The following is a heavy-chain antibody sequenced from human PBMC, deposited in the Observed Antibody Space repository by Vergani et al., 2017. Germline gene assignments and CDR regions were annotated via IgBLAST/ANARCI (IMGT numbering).Heavy chain of an antibody. Sequence: EVQLVQSEVEVKTPGESLRISCKASGYTFTHYWIGWVRQLPGKGLEWMGIIYPGDSETKYNPAFRGQVTISADKSITTAYVQWTSLRASDTGMYYCVRQYQILNVDLWGRGTLVAVSS. D-gene: IGHD2-2*01. J-gene: IGHJ4*02. CDR2: IYPGDSET. CDR3: VRQYQILNVDL. CDR1: GYTFTHYW. V-gene: IGHV5-51*03.